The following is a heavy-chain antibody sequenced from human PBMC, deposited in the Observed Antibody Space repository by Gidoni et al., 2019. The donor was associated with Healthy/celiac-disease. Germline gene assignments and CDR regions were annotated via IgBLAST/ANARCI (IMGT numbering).Heavy chain of an antibody. V-gene: IGHV1-69*01. Sequence: QAQRVQSGAEVKKPGSSGKVTCKASGGTFSSYAISWVRQASGQGLEWMGGIIPLFGPANYAQKFQGRVTIPADDSTSTAYMELSSLRSEDTAVYYCARQSSSGWYDSWGQGTLVTVSS. D-gene: IGHD6-19*01. CDR2: IIPLFGPA. CDR1: GGTFSSYA. CDR3: ARQSSSGWYDS. J-gene: IGHJ5*01.